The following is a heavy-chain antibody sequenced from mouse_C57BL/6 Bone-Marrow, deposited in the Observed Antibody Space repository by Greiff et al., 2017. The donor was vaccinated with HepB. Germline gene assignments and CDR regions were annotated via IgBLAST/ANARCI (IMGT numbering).Heavy chain of an antibody. V-gene: IGHV1-39*01. CDR2: INPNYGST. CDR1: GYSFTDYN. CDR3: ARTGTRGFDY. J-gene: IGHJ2*01. D-gene: IGHD4-1*01. Sequence: VHVKQSGPELVKPGASVKISCKASGYSFTDYNMNWVKQSNGKSLEWIGVINPNYGSTSYNQKFKGKATLTVDQSSSTAYMQLNSLTSEDSAVYYCARTGTRGFDYWGQGTTLTVSS.